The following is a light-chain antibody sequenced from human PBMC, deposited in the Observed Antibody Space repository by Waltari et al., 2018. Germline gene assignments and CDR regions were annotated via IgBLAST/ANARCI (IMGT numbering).Light chain of an antibody. CDR3: HVWDSNTGV. J-gene: IGLJ3*02. CDR1: HLDNKY. V-gene: IGLV3-1*01. CDR2: EDY. Sequence: SYELPQTPSVSVSPGQTATISCSGFHLDNKYVSWYQQKAGQSPVRVIYEDYKRPSGIPERFSGSSSGNTATLTISETQAVDEADYYCHVWDSNTGVFGGGTKLTVL.